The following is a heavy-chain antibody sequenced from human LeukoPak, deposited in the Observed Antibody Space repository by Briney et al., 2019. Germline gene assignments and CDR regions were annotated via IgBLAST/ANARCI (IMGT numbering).Heavy chain of an antibody. CDR2: IGDSGDVT. V-gene: IGHV3-23*01. CDR1: GFTFRNYA. D-gene: IGHD1-1*01. CDR3: AKVTRELDYSMDV. Sequence: GGSLRLSCAASGFTFRNYALSWVRQAPGKGLEWVSTIGDSGDVTFAADAVKGRFTISGDNSKNTLFLQMNSLRVVDTAVYYCAKVTRELDYSMDVWGQGTTVIVSS. J-gene: IGHJ6*02.